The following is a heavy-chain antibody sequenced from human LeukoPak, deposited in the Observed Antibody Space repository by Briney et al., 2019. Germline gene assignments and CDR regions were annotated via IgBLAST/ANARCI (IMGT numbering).Heavy chain of an antibody. Sequence: PGGSLRLSCAASGFTFSSYAMHWVRQAPGKGLEWVAVISYDGSNKYCADSVEGRFTISRDNSKNTLYLQMNSLRAEDTAVYYCARDLYCSSTSCYPLYYFDYWGQGTLVTVSS. V-gene: IGHV3-30-3*01. CDR1: GFTFSSYA. D-gene: IGHD2-2*01. CDR3: ARDLYCSSTSCYPLYYFDY. J-gene: IGHJ4*02. CDR2: ISYDGSNK.